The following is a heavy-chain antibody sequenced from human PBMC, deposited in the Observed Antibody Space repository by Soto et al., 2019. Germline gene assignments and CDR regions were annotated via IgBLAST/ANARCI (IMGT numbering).Heavy chain of an antibody. CDR1: GFSLSTSGVG. Sequence: QITLKESGPTLVKPTQTLTLTCTFSGFSLSTSGVGVGWIRQPPGKALEWLALIYWDDDKRYSPSLKSRLTSTQASSKHHVVLTITTGDPVDTATYSLAHRRSYFRDFDIWGQGTMVTVSS. D-gene: IGHD2-8*01. V-gene: IGHV2-5*02. CDR3: AHRRSYFRDFDI. J-gene: IGHJ3*02. CDR2: IYWDDDK.